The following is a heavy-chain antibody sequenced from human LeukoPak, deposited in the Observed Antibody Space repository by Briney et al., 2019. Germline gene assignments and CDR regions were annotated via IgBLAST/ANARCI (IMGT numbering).Heavy chain of an antibody. Sequence: SETLSLTCAVYGGFFSGYYWIWIPQPPGKALEWCGEINHSGSTNYNPSLKSRVTISVDTSKNQFSLKLSSVTAADTAVYYCARGYCSSTSCSTIYFDYWGQGTLVTVSS. D-gene: IGHD2-2*02. CDR1: GGFFSGYY. J-gene: IGHJ4*02. CDR2: INHSGST. V-gene: IGHV4-34*01. CDR3: ARGYCSSTSCSTIYFDY.